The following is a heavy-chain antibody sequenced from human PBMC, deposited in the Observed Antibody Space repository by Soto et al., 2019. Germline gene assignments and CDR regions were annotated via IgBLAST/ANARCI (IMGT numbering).Heavy chain of an antibody. CDR1: GGSNSSNSHY. J-gene: IGHJ4*02. CDR2: IYYSGST. V-gene: IGHV4-39*02. CDR3: AREHWDFDY. Sequence: SENLSLTCTVSGGSNSSNSHYWGWIRQPPGKGLEWIGSIYYSGSTYYNPSLKSRVTISVDTSKNQFSLKLSSVTAADTAVYYCAREHWDFDYLGQGTLVTVSS. D-gene: IGHD7-27*01.